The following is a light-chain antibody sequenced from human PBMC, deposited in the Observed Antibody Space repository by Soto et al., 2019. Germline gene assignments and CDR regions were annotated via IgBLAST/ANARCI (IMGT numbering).Light chain of an antibody. V-gene: IGLV1-40*01. J-gene: IGLJ1*01. CDR3: QSYDSSLSGYV. CDR1: SSNIGAGYE. Sequence: QSVLTQPPSVSEAPGQRVTISCTGSSSNIGAGYEAHWYQQVPGTAPKLLIYENNNRPSRVPDRFSGSKSGTSASLAITGLQAEDEAGYYCQSYDSSLSGYVFGTGTKVTVL. CDR2: ENN.